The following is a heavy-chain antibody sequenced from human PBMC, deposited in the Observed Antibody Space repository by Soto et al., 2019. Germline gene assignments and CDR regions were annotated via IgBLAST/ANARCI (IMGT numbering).Heavy chain of an antibody. CDR1: GYTLTELS. D-gene: IGHD2-15*01. CDR3: ATARDCSGGSCYRGAFDI. Sequence: ASVKVSFKVSGYTLTELSMHWVRQAPGKGLEWMGGFDPEDGETIYAQKFQGRVTMTEDTSTDTAYMELSSLRSEDTAVYYCATARDCSGGSCYRGAFDIWGQGTMVTVSS. J-gene: IGHJ3*02. CDR2: FDPEDGET. V-gene: IGHV1-24*01.